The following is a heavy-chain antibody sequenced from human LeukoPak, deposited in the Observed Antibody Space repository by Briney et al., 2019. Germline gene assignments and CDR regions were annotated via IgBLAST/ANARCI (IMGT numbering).Heavy chain of an antibody. J-gene: IGHJ4*02. CDR2: IYPGDSDT. V-gene: IGHV5-51*01. CDR1: GYSFTSYW. CDR3: ARLSGSGSYYNSFDY. Sequence: ESLKISCKGSGYSFTSYWIGWVRQMPGKGLEWMGIIYPGDSDTRYSPSFQGQVTISADKSISTAYLQWSSLKASDTAMYYCARLSGSGSYYNSFDYWGQGTLVTVSS. D-gene: IGHD3-10*01.